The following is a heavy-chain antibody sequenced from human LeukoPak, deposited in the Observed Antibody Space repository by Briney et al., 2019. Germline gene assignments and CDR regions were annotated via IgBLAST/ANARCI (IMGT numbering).Heavy chain of an antibody. CDR2: IHSAGSS. CDR1: GGSISSYS. J-gene: IGHJ2*01. Sequence: SETLSLTCTVSGGSISSYSWSWIRQSPGKGLEWLGYIHSAGSSNYNPSLKSRVTISLDPSKNQFSLNLESVTAADTAVYYCARHVWYFDLWGRGTLVTVSS. CDR3: ARHVWYFDL. V-gene: IGHV4-59*08.